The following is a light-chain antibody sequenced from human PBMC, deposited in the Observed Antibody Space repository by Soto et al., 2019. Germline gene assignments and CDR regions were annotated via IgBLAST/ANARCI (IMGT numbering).Light chain of an antibody. V-gene: IGLV2-23*02. J-gene: IGLJ2*01. CDR3: CLYEGRSLWGVV. CDR1: SSDVGSYNL. CDR2: EVS. Sequence: QSALTQPASVSGSPGQSITISCTGTSSDVGSYNLVSWYQQHPGKAPKLMIYEVSKRPSGVSNRFSGSKSGNTASLTISGLQGEEEVDYYSCLYEGRSLWGVVFGGGTKLTVL.